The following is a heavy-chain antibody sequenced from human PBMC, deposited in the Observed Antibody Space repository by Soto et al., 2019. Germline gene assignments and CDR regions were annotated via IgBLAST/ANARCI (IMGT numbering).Heavy chain of an antibody. CDR3: ASGKSQMTQDRMGFYYYMDV. CDR2: VIPLLDAS. Sequence: QVQLVQSGAEVKKPGSSVKISCTTSGDTSFTYTFTWVRRAPGQGLEWMGRVIPLLDASNYAEKFQDRVTITADKSTSTAYMELSGLKSDDSAIYYCASGKSQMTQDRMGFYYYMDVWGKGTTVTFSS. D-gene: IGHD2-15*01. J-gene: IGHJ6*03. V-gene: IGHV1-69*08. CDR1: GDTSFTYT.